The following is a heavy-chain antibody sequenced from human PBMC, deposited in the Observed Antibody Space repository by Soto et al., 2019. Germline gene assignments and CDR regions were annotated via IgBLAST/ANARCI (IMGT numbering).Heavy chain of an antibody. V-gene: IGHV1-8*02. CDR2: ISAYNGNT. J-gene: IGHJ5*02. Sequence: ASVKVSCKASGYTFTSYGISWVRQAPGQGLEWMGWISAYNGNTGYAQKFQGRVTMTRNTSISTAYMELSSLRSEDTAVYYCARGRRGGLSVTNFINTISRPWFDPWGQGTLVTVSS. CDR1: GYTFTSYG. CDR3: ARGRRGGLSVTNFINTISRPWFDP. D-gene: IGHD3-9*01.